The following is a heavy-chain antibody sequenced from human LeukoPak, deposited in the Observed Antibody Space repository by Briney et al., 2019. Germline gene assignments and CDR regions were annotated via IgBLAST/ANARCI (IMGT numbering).Heavy chain of an antibody. D-gene: IGHD2-15*01. CDR3: AKGGYCSGGSCPATISYYYGMDV. CDR1: GFTFSSYA. V-gene: IGHV3-23*01. J-gene: IGHJ6*02. CDR2: ISGSGGST. Sequence: GGSLRLSCAASGFTFSSYAMSWVRQAPGKGLEWVSAISGSGGSTYYADSVKGRFTISRDNSKNTLYLQMNSLRAEDTAVYYCAKGGYCSGGSCPATISYYYGMDVWGQGTTVTVSS.